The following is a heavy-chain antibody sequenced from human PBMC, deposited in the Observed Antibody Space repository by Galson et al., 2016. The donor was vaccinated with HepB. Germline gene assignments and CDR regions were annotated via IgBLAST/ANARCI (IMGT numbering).Heavy chain of an antibody. CDR2: ISSSSAYI. CDR3: AREGGGYTSFWPEYYHGMDV. D-gene: IGHD6-13*01. V-gene: IGHV3-21*01. CDR1: GFTFSTYR. Sequence: SLRLSCAASGFTFSTYRMNWVRQAPGKGLEWVSSISSSSAYIYFAESVKGRFTISRDNAKNSLYLQMTSLRPEEPAVYYCAREGGGYTSFWPEYYHGMDVWGQGTPVTVSS. J-gene: IGHJ6*02.